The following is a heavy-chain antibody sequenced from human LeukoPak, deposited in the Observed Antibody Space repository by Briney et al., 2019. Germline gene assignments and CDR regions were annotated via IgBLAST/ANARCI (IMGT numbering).Heavy chain of an antibody. D-gene: IGHD3-10*01. CDR3: ARIISGYYFDY. J-gene: IGHJ4*02. CDR1: GGSVSSGSYY. V-gene: IGHV4-61*01. CDR2: IYYSGST. Sequence: SETLSLTCTVSGGSVSSGSYYWSWIRQPPGKGLEWIGYIYYSGSTNYNPSLKSRVTISVDTSKNQFSLKLSSVTAADTAVYYCARIISGYYFDYWGQGTLVTVSS.